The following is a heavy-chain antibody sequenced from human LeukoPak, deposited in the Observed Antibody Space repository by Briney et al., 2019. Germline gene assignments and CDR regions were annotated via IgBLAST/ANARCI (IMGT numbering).Heavy chain of an antibody. D-gene: IGHD7-27*01. CDR1: GFTFSSYS. V-gene: IGHV3-23*01. CDR2: ISGGRGST. CDR3: AGRTGEGGPPDY. Sequence: GGSLRLSCAASGFTFSSYSMSWVRQAPGKGLEWVSAISGGRGSTYYADSVRGRFTISRDNSKNILYLQMNSLRAEDTAVYYCAGRTGEGGPPDYWGQGTLVTVSS. J-gene: IGHJ4*02.